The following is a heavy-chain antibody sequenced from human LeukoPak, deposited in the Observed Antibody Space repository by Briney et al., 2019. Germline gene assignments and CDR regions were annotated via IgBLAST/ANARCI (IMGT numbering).Heavy chain of an antibody. D-gene: IGHD2/OR15-2a*01. CDR3: ARDRGLSFDCMDV. CDR1: GFTFSSYS. Sequence: PGESLRLSCAASGFTFSSYSMNWVRQAPGKGLEWVSSISSSSSNIYYADSVKGRFTISRDNAKNSLYLQMNSLRAEDTAVYYCARDRGLSFDCMDVWGKGTTVTVSS. CDR2: ISSSSSNI. V-gene: IGHV3-21*01. J-gene: IGHJ6*03.